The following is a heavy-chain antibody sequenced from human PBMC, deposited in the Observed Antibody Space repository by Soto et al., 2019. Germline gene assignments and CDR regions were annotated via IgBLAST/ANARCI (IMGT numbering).Heavy chain of an antibody. CDR2: ISGSGGST. D-gene: IGHD6-13*01. J-gene: IGHJ6*02. V-gene: IGHV3-23*01. CDR1: GFTFSSYA. Sequence: GGSLRLSCAASGFTFSSYAMSWVRQAPGKGLEWVSAISGSGGSTYYADSVKGRFTISRDNSKNTLYLQMNSLRAEDTAVYYCAKGERAAGTYHYYYGMDVWGQGTTVTVSS. CDR3: AKGERAAGTYHYYYGMDV.